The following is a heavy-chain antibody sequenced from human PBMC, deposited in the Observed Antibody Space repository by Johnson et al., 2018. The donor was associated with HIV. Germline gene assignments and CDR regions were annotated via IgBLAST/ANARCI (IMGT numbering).Heavy chain of an antibody. CDR2: TSYDGSNK. J-gene: IGHJ3*02. CDR1: EFTFSSYG. V-gene: IGHV3-30*18. Sequence: QVQLVESGGGVVQPGRSLRLSCAASEFTFSSYGMHWVRQAPGKGLEWVAVTSYDGSNKYYADSVKGRFTISRDNSKNTLYLQMNSLRVGDTAMYFCAKDLPTTTVTTRPVNCNIWGQGTMVTVSS. D-gene: IGHD4-17*01. CDR3: AKDLPTTTVTTRPVNCNI.